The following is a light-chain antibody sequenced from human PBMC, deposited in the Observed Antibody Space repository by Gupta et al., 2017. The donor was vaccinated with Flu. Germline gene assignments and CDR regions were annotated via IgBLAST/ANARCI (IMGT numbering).Light chain of an antibody. CDR2: DAS. J-gene: IGKJ1*01. V-gene: IGKV3-11*01. Sequence: VEIATLSCRASQSVSSYLAWYQQKPGQAPRLLIYDASNRATGIPARFSGSGSGTDFTLTSSSLEPEDFAVDYCQQRSNWPGTFGQGTKVEIK. CDR3: QQRSNWPGT. CDR1: QSVSSY.